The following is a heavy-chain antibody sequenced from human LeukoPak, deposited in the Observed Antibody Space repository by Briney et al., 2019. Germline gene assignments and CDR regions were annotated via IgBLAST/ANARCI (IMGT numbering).Heavy chain of an antibody. CDR2: INPNSGGT. J-gene: IGHJ5*02. CDR1: GYTFTGYY. D-gene: IGHD2-2*01. Sequence: ASVKVSCKASGYTFTGYYMHWVRQAPGQGLEWIGWINPNSGGTNYAQKFQGRVTMTRDTSNSTAYMELSRLRSDDTAVYYCARDRSSTTNDGFDPWGQGTLVTVSS. CDR3: ARDRSSTTNDGFDP. V-gene: IGHV1-2*02.